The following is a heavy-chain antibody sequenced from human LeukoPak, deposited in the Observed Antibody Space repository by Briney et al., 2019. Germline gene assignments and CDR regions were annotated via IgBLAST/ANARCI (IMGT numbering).Heavy chain of an antibody. CDR3: AKDTIGYCSGGSCPTPCDY. CDR1: GFIFNIYG. CDR2: ISYDGSNK. Sequence: PGGSLRLSCAASGFIFNIYGMHWVRQAPGKGLEWVAVISYDGSNKYYADSVKGRFTISRDNSKNTLYLQMNSLRAEDTAVYYCAKDTIGYCSGGSCPTPCDYWGQGTLVTVSS. D-gene: IGHD2-15*01. V-gene: IGHV3-30*18. J-gene: IGHJ4*02.